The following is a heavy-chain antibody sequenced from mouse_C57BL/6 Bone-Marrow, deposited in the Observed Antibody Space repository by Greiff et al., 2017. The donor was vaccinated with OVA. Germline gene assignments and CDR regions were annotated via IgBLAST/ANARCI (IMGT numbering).Heavy chain of an antibody. J-gene: IGHJ1*03. CDR3: TTPDGLLDWYCDV. CDR2: IDPENGDT. V-gene: IGHV14-4*01. D-gene: IGHD2-3*01. Sequence: EVQLQQSGAELVRPGASVKLSCTASGFNIKDDYMHWVKQRPEQGLEWIGWIDPENGDTEYASKFQGKATITADTSSNTAYLQLSSLTSEDTAVYYCTTPDGLLDWYCDVWGTGTTVTVSS. CDR1: GFNIKDDY.